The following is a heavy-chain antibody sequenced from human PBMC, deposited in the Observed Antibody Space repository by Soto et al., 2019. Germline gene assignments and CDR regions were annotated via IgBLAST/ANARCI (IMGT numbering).Heavy chain of an antibody. Sequence: SETLSLTCTVSGGSISGYYWSWIRQPPGKGLDWIGHINYSGSANYNPSLKSRITISVDTSKNHFSLKLSSVTAADTAVYYCARGGSSGWYWYWGQGTLVTVS. CDR1: GGSISGYY. CDR3: ARGGSSGWYWY. CDR2: INYSGSA. D-gene: IGHD6-19*01. J-gene: IGHJ4*02. V-gene: IGHV4-59*01.